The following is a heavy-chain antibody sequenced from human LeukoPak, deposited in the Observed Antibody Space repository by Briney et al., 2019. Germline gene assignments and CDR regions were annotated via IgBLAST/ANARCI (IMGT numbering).Heavy chain of an antibody. J-gene: IGHJ4*02. CDR1: GFTFSSYG. V-gene: IGHV3-30*18. D-gene: IGHD6-13*01. CDR3: AKDPVEYYSSSWYLPDY. CDR2: ISYDGSNK. Sequence: GRSLRLSCAASGFTFSSYGMHWVRQAPGKGLEWVAVISYDGSNKYYADSVKGRFTISRDNSKNTLYLQMNSLRAEDTAVYYCAKDPVEYYSSSWYLPDYWGQGTLVTVSS.